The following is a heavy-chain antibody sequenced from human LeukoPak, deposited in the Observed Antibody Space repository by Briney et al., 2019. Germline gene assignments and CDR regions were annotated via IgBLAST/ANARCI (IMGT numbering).Heavy chain of an antibody. CDR2: ISSSSSYI. V-gene: IGHV3-21*01. J-gene: IGHJ6*03. Sequence: GGSLRLSCAASGFTFSSYSMNWVRQAPGKGLEWVSSISSSSSYIYYADSVKGRFTISRDNAKNTLYLQMNSLRAEDTAVYYCAREGSSTIYYMDVWGKGTTVTVSS. CDR3: AREGSSTIYYMDV. D-gene: IGHD2-2*01. CDR1: GFTFSSYS.